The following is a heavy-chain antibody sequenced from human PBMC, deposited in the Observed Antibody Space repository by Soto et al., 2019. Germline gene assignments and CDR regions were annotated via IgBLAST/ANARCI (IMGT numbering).Heavy chain of an antibody. CDR3: ARWNFESGTYVY. Sequence: EVQLVESGGGFVQPGGSLRLSCTASGFTFSSYWMHWVRQAPGKGLVWVSRINGDETSTNYADSVKGRFTISRDNAKNTLDLQMNTRRAEDTGVYYCARWNFESGTYVYWGQGTLVTVSS. CDR1: GFTFSSYW. J-gene: IGHJ4*02. V-gene: IGHV3-74*01. D-gene: IGHD1-1*01. CDR2: INGDETST.